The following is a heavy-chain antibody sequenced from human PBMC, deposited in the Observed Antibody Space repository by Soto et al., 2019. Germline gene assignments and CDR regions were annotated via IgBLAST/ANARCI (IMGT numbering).Heavy chain of an antibody. CDR2: LKSDNGDA. CDR1: AYSLTGHY. J-gene: IGHJ6*02. D-gene: IGHD3-10*01. CDR3: ARDICPLGSGSPCPRYGLHF. Sequence: SVRLCCKGTAYSLTGHYMHWVRKDTGKRLEYLGWLKSDNGDAYYAPKFRGRVTFTRDTYTTTAYMEVSELRSEYTAVYFCARDICPLGSGSPCPRYGLHFWGQGTTVTVSS. V-gene: IGHV1-2*02.